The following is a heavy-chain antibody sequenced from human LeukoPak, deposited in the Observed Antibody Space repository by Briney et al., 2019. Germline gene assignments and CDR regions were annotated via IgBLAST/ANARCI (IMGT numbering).Heavy chain of an antibody. Sequence: PGGSLRLSCAASGFTFSNSWMHWVRQAPGKGLVWVSRISPDGSITGHADSVKGRFTISRDNAKNTLYLQMNSVRGEDTAVYYCARGPNWNYEEGAFDIWGQGTMVTVSS. D-gene: IGHD1-7*01. CDR2: ISPDGSIT. J-gene: IGHJ3*02. V-gene: IGHV3-74*01. CDR3: ARGPNWNYEEGAFDI. CDR1: GFTFSNSW.